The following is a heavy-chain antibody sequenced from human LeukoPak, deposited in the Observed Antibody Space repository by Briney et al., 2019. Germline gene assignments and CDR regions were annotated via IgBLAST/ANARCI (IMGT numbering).Heavy chain of an antibody. J-gene: IGHJ4*02. V-gene: IGHV3-66*01. Sequence: RGSLRLSCSVSGFTVSTNYMSWVRQAPGKGLEWVSVIYSGGTRYYADSVKGRFTISRDNSKNTLYLQMNSLRPEDTAVYYCARDSSSSSSYFDYWGQGTLVTVSS. D-gene: IGHD6-13*01. CDR1: GFTVSTNY. CDR3: ARDSSSSSSYFDY. CDR2: IYSGGTR.